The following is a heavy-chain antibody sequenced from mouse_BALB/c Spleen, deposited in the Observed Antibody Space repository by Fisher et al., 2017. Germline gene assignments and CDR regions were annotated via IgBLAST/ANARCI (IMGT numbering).Heavy chain of an antibody. J-gene: IGHJ1*01. D-gene: IGHD1-1*01. CDR3: ARVVATDWYFDV. Sequence: KFKGKATFTADTSSNTAYLQLSSLTSEDTAVYYCARVVATDWYFDVWGAGTTVTVS. V-gene: IGHV1-9*01.